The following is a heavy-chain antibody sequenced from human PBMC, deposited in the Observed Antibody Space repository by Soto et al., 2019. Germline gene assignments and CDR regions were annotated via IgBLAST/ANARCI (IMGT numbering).Heavy chain of an antibody. Sequence: QVQLVQSGAEVQKPGSSVKVSCKASGGTFSSYAISWVRQAPGQGLEWMGGIIPIFGTANYAQKFQGRVTITADESTSTAYMELSSLRSEDTAVYYCARSEPRRRITIFGVVIDALYGMDVWGQGTTVTVSS. D-gene: IGHD3-3*01. V-gene: IGHV1-69*01. CDR3: ARSEPRRRITIFGVVIDALYGMDV. CDR2: IIPIFGTA. CDR1: GGTFSSYA. J-gene: IGHJ6*02.